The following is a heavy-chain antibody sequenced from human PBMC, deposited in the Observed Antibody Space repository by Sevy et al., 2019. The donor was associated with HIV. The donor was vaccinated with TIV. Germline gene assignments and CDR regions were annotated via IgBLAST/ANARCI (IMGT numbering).Heavy chain of an antibody. CDR3: ARVRDRHCSGGSCYYGYFFDY. CDR2: ISDRSDTI. D-gene: IGHD2-15*01. V-gene: IGHV3-48*01. J-gene: IGHJ4*02. CDR1: GFIFSNYY. Sequence: GGSLRLSCAASGFIFSNYYMTWVRQAPGKGLEWVSYISDRSDTISYADSVKGRFTISRDNAKNALYLQMSSLRGEDTAVYYCARVRDRHCSGGSCYYGYFFDYWGQGTLVTVSS.